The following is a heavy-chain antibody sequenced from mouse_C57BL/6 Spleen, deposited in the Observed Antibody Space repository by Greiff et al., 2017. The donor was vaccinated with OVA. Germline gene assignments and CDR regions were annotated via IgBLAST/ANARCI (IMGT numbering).Heavy chain of an antibody. J-gene: IGHJ1*03. CDR1: GYTFTSYW. V-gene: IGHV1-50*01. CDR3: ARSGVLRRDV. Sequence: QVQLQQPGAELVKPGASVKLSCKASGYTFTSYWMQWVKQRPGQGLEWIGEIAPSDIYTHYNQQFQGKATLTVDTSSSTSYMQLSSLTSEDSAVYYCARSGVLRRDVWGTGTTVTVSS. CDR2: IAPSDIYT. D-gene: IGHD1-2*01.